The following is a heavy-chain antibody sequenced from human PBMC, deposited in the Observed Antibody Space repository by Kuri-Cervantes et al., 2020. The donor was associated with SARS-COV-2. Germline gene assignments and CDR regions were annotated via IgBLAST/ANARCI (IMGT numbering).Heavy chain of an antibody. D-gene: IGHD2-2*01. Sequence: SETLSLTCAVYGGSFSGYYWSWIRQPPGKGLEWIGEINHSGSTNYNPSLKSRVTISVDTSKNQFSLKLSSVTAADTAVYYCARVGIPAAPFDYWGQGTLVTVSS. J-gene: IGHJ4*02. V-gene: IGHV4-34*01. CDR1: GGSFSGYY. CDR3: ARVGIPAAPFDY. CDR2: INHSGST.